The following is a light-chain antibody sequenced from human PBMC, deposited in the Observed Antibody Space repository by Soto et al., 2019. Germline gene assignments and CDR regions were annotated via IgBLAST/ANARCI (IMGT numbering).Light chain of an antibody. J-gene: IGKJ2*01. V-gene: IGKV3-20*01. CDR1: QTFGRTY. Sequence: ESVLTQSQGTLSVSPGERFTLSCRASQTFGRTYLAWYQQKPGQSPRLLIYDASSRATGIPDRFSGSGSGTDFTLTISRLEPEDYAVYHCQQFGTSPLYTFGQGTKVEIK. CDR3: QQFGTSPLYT. CDR2: DAS.